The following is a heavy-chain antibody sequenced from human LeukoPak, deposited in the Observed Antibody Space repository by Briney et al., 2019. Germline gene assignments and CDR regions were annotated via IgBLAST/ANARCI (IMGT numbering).Heavy chain of an antibody. V-gene: IGHV3-23*01. Sequence: GGSLRLSCAASGFTFSSFAMSWVRQAPGKGLEWVSLISDGGDNTYYADSVKGRLTISRDNSKNTLYLQMNGLRAEDTAVYYCAKLGNFASGSYSDWGQGTLVTVSS. CDR3: AKLGNFASGSYSD. CDR1: GFTFSSFA. J-gene: IGHJ4*02. D-gene: IGHD3-10*01. CDR2: ISDGGDNT.